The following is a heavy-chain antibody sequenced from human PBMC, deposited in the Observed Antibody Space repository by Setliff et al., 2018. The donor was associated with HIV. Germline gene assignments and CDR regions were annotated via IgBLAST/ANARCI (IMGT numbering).Heavy chain of an antibody. Sequence: SETLSLTCTVSGDPIFIGGYYWSWIHQHPGGGLEWIGCIYHTGKTYYNPSLQSRIIMSLDMSQNQFSLKLSSVTAADTAVYYCAKEGNSVDNWLDPWGPGTLVTVSS. D-gene: IGHD1-26*01. CDR2: IYHTGKT. CDR3: AKEGNSVDNWLDP. CDR1: GDPIFIGGYY. J-gene: IGHJ5*02. V-gene: IGHV4-31*03.